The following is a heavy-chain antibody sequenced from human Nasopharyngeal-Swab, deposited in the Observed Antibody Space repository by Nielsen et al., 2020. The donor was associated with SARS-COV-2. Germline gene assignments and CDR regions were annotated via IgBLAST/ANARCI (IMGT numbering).Heavy chain of an antibody. J-gene: IGHJ6*03. V-gene: IGHV4-34*01. CDR1: GGSFSAYY. Sequence: SETLSLTCAVYGGSFSAYYWGWIRQPPGKGLEWIAEINHSGSTNYNPSLKSRVTLSVDTSMYQFSLELSSVTAADTAVYYCARGLSGIVPAPILGLGPYYSYYYMDVWGKGTTVTVSS. CDR3: ARGLSGIVPAPILGLGPYYSYYYMDV. D-gene: IGHD2-2*01. CDR2: INHSGST.